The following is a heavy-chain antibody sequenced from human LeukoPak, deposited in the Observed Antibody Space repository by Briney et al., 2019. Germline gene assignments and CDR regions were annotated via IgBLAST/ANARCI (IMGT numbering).Heavy chain of an antibody. CDR1: GFTFSSYW. CDR3: ARTGSVRSGVPFVC. J-gene: IGHJ4*02. Sequence: GGSLRLSCAASGFTFSSYWMSWVRQAPGKGLEWVANIKQDGSEKYYVDSVKGRFTISRDNAKNSLYLQMNSLRAEDTAVYYCARTGSVRSGVPFVCWGQGTLVTVSP. CDR2: IKQDGSEK. D-gene: IGHD3-10*01. V-gene: IGHV3-7*01.